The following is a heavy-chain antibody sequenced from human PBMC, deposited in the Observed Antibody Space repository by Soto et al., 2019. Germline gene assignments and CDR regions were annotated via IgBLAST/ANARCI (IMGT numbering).Heavy chain of an antibody. J-gene: IGHJ4*02. CDR2: IRDRAFSYAT. CDR1: GFVFKDSS. V-gene: IGHV3-73*01. Sequence: EVLLVESGGGLVQPGGSLKLSCAASGFVFKDSSIHWVRQASGKGLEWVGRIRDRAFSYATAYAASVKGRFTISRDDSTNTAYLQINCPKTADTSIYYCTRLLSAAQDYWGQGTLVTVSS. D-gene: IGHD6-13*01. CDR3: TRLLSAAQDY.